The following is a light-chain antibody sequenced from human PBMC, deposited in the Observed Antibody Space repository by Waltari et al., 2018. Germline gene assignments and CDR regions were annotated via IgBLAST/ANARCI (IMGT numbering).Light chain of an antibody. J-gene: IGLJ1*01. V-gene: IGLV2-23*02. CDR3: CSYAGSSTYV. CDR1: SSDVGSYNL. Sequence: QSALTQPPSVSGSPGQSITISCTGTSSDVGSYNLVSWYQQHPGKAPKLLIYEVSKRPSGGSNRFSGSKSGNTSSRTISGLQAEDEADYYCCSYAGSSTYVFGTGTKVTVL. CDR2: EVS.